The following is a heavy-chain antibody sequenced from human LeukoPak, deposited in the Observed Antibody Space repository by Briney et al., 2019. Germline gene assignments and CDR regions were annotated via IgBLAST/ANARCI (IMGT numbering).Heavy chain of an antibody. J-gene: IGHJ5*02. V-gene: IGHV1-24*01. D-gene: IGHD5-12*01. CDR3: ATVRGLSGSFIRGNWFDP. CDR2: FDPEGGET. Sequence: GASVKVSCKVSVYTLTELSMHWVRQARGKGLEWMGGFDPEGGETIYAQKFQGRVTMTEDASTDTAYMELSSLRSEDTAVYYCATVRGLSGSFIRGNWFDPWGQGTLVTVSS. CDR1: VYTLTELS.